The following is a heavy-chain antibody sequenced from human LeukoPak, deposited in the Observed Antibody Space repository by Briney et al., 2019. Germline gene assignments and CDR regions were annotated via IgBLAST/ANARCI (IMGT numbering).Heavy chain of an antibody. CDR2: INPSGGST. J-gene: IGHJ4*02. D-gene: IGHD1-7*01. CDR1: GYTFTSYY. CDR3: ARVNYPEGFDY. V-gene: IGHV1-46*01. Sequence: GASVKVSCKXSGYTFTSYYMHWVRQAPGQGLEWMGIINPSGGSTSYSQKFQGRVTMTRDTSTSTVYMELSSLRSEDTAVYYCARVNYPEGFDYWGQGTLVTVSS.